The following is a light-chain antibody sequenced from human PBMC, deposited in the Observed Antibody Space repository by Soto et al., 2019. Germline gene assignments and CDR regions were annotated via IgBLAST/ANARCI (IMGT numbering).Light chain of an antibody. Sequence: QSVLTQPASVSGSPGQSITISCTGTSSDVGAYDYVSWYQQHPDKAPELMIYEVSNRPSGVSNRFSGSKSVNTATLTISGLQAEDEADYYCSSYTSSSTRVFGTGTKLTVL. V-gene: IGLV2-14*03. J-gene: IGLJ1*01. CDR2: EVS. CDR3: SSYTSSSTRV. CDR1: SSDVGAYDY.